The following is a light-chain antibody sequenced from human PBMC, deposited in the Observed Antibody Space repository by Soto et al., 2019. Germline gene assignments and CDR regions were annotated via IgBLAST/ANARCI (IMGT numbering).Light chain of an antibody. CDR1: QSGSSY. CDR3: QHSNYWPRT. J-gene: IGKJ1*01. Sequence: EIVMTQSPSTLSGSPGERATLSSRASQSGSSYLAWYQHKPVQSPRLLIYDASNRATGIPARFSGSGYGTDFTLTISILAQDFFAYYYYQHSNYWPRTFGQGTKVDIK. V-gene: IGKV3-11*01. CDR2: DAS.